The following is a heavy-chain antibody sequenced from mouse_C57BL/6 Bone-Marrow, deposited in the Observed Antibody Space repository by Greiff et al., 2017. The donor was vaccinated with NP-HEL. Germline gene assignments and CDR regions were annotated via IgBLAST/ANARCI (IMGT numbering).Heavy chain of an antibody. CDR2: IDPSDSET. D-gene: IGHD2-3*01. J-gene: IGHJ3*01. CDR3: ARGDGYCSWFAY. Sequence: QVQLQQPGAELVRPGSSVKLSCKASGYTFTSYWMHWVKQRPIQGLEWIGNIDPSDSETHYNQKFKDKATLTVDKSSSTAYMQLSSLTSEDSAVYYCARGDGYCSWFAYWGQGTLVTVSA. CDR1: GYTFTSYW. V-gene: IGHV1-52*01.